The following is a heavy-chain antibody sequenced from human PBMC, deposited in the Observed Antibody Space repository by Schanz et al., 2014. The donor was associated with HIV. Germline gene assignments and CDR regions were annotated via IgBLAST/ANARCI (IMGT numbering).Heavy chain of an antibody. Sequence: QVQLVQSGAEVKKPGSSVKVSCKASGGTFSSDAFIWGRQAPGQGLEWMGGIIPLFGTSNYAQKFQGRATITADESTSTAYMELSSLRSEDTAVYYCARDSPVAAGTLDYWGQGTLVTVSS. D-gene: IGHD6-13*01. CDR3: ARDSPVAAGTLDY. V-gene: IGHV1-69*01. CDR1: GGTFSSDA. J-gene: IGHJ4*02. CDR2: IIPLFGTS.